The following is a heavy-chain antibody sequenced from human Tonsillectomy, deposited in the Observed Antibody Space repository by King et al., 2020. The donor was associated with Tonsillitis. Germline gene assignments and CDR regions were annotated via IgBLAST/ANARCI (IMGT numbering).Heavy chain of an antibody. V-gene: IGHV4-39*01. Sequence: LQLQESGPGLVKPSETLSLTCTVSGGSISSSSYYWGWIRQPPGKGLEWIGSIYYSGSTYYNPSLKSRVTISVDTSKNQFSLKLSSVTAADTAVYYCAGLPPRVGGENTIDYWGQGTLVPVSS. CDR3: AGLPPRVGGENTIDY. CDR2: IYYSGST. CDR1: GGSISSSSYY. D-gene: IGHD3-10*01. J-gene: IGHJ4*02.